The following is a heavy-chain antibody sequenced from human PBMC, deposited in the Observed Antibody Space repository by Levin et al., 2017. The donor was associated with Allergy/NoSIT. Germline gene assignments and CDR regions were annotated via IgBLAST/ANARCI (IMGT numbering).Heavy chain of an antibody. CDR1: GGSFSGYY. J-gene: IGHJ3*02. D-gene: IGHD3-10*01. Sequence: SQTLSLTCAVYGGSFSGYYWSWIRQPPGKGLEWIGEINHSGSTNYNPSLKSRVTISVDTSKNQFSLKLSSVTAADTAVYYCARYGSGSYYAFDIWGQGTMVTVSS. CDR3: ARYGSGSYYAFDI. CDR2: INHSGST. V-gene: IGHV4-34*01.